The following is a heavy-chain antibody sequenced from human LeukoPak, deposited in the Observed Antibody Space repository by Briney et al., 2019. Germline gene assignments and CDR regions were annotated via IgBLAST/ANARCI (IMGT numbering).Heavy chain of an antibody. V-gene: IGHV3-49*03. D-gene: IGHD3-10*01. J-gene: IGHJ4*02. CDR2: IRSKAYGGTT. CDR1: GFTFGDYA. Sequence: GGSLRLSCTASGFTFGDYAMSWFRQAPGKGLEWVGFIRSKAYGGTTECAASVKGRFTISRDDSKSIAYLQMNSLKTEDTAVYYCTTMVRGALPPFDYWGQGTLVTVSS. CDR3: TTMVRGALPPFDY.